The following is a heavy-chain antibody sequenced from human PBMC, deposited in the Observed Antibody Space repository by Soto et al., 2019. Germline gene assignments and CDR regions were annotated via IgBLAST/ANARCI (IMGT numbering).Heavy chain of an antibody. Sequence: PSETLSLTCTVTDYSITSHSYYWVWIRQSPGWEIQWFGPLHITGTYTNKPYLQTRATIAIDASKMQMFLKLISVTAADTAVYYCGRVLGEQRNPYFLGFDSWGQGTQVTGSS. J-gene: IGHJ4*02. CDR3: GRVLGEQRNPYFLGFDS. CDR1: DYSITSHSYY. CDR2: LHITGTY. D-gene: IGHD3-9*01. V-gene: IGHV4-39*01.